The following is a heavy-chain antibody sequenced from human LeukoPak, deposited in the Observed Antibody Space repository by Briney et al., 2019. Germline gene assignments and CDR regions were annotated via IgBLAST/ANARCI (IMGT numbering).Heavy chain of an antibody. CDR2: IKKDGSEK. V-gene: IGHV3-7*03. Sequence: SGGSLRLSCAASGFTFSSYSMNWVRQAPGKGLEWVASIKKDGSEKHYVDSVKARFTISRDNAKNSLYLEMNSLRAEDTAVYYCARDRGLRYFDSFDYWGQGALVTVSS. J-gene: IGHJ4*02. D-gene: IGHD3-9*01. CDR1: GFTFSSYS. CDR3: ARDRGLRYFDSFDY.